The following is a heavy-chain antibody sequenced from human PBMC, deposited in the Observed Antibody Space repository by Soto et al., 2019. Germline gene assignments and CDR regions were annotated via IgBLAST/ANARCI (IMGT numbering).Heavy chain of an antibody. CDR2: ISYDGSNK. CDR3: AKQTGYDYTYYYYYYGMDV. V-gene: IGHV3-30*18. J-gene: IGHJ6*02. Sequence: QPGGSLRLSCAASGFTFSSYGMHWVRQAPGKGLEWVAVISYDGSNKYYADSVKGRFTISRDNSKNTLYLQMNSLRAEDTAVYYCAKQTGYDYTYYYYYYGMDVWGQGTTVTVSS. CDR1: GFTFSSYG. D-gene: IGHD5-12*01.